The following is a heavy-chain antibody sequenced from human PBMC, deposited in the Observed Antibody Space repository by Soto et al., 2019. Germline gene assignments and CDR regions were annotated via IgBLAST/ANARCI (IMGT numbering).Heavy chain of an antibody. D-gene: IGHD3-22*01. V-gene: IGHV1-18*01. CDR3: AGDSLFYYDSSPYYYCGWDV. Sequence: ASVKVSCKASGYTFTSYGISWVRQAPGQGLEWMGWISAYNGNTNYAQKLQGRVTMTTDTSTSTAYMELRSLRSDDTAVYYCAGDSLFYYDSSPYYYCGWDVGGKGPRVPAPS. J-gene: IGHJ6*04. CDR1: GYTFTSYG. CDR2: ISAYNGNT.